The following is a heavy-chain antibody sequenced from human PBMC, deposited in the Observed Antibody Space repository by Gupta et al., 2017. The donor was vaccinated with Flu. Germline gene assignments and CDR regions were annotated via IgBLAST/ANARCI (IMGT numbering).Heavy chain of an antibody. CDR2: ISSSGSTI. V-gene: IGHV3-48*03. J-gene: IGHJ4*02. CDR3: ARVANWNDVGYFDY. D-gene: IGHD1-1*01. Sequence: QAPGKGLEWVSYISSSGSTIYYADSVKGRFTISRDNAKNSLYLQMNSLRAEDTAVYYCARVANWNDVGYFDYWGQGTLVTVSS.